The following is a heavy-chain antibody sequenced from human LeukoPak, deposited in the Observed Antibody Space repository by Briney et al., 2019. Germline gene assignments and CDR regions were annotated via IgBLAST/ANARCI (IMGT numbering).Heavy chain of an antibody. J-gene: IGHJ3*02. Sequence: PSETLSLTCTVSGGSISSYYWSWIRQPPGKGLKWIGYIYYSGSTNYNPSLKSRVTISVDTSKNQFSLKLSSVTAADTAVYYCARHRGPDAFDIWGQGTMVTVSS. V-gene: IGHV4-59*08. CDR3: ARHRGPDAFDI. CDR1: GGSISSYY. CDR2: IYYSGST.